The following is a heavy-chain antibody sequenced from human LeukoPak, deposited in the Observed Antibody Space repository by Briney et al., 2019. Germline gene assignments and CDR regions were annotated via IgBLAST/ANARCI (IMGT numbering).Heavy chain of an antibody. CDR3: ARGRCSSTSCRNGYYFDY. CDR1: GFTFSNYA. V-gene: IGHV3-30-3*01. CDR2: VSYDGSNK. D-gene: IGHD2-2*01. Sequence: GGSLRLSCAASGFTFSNYAMHWVRQAPGKGLEWVAVVSYDGSNKYYADSVKGRFTISRDNSKNTLYLQMNSLRAEDTAVYYCARGRCSSTSCRNGYYFDYWGQGTLVTVSS. J-gene: IGHJ4*02.